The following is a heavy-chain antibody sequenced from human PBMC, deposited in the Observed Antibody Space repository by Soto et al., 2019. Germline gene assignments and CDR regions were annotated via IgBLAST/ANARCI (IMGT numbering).Heavy chain of an antibody. CDR2: ISSNGGIT. Sequence: EVPLVESGGGLVQPGGSLRPSCAASGFTFSSYDMHWVRQAPGKGLEYISAISSNGGITYYANSVKGRFTISRDNSKNMMYLQMGSLRAEDMAVYYCVRDTSFDYWGQGTLVTVSS. CDR3: VRDTSFDY. CDR1: GFTFSSYD. V-gene: IGHV3-64*01. J-gene: IGHJ4*02. D-gene: IGHD3-16*01.